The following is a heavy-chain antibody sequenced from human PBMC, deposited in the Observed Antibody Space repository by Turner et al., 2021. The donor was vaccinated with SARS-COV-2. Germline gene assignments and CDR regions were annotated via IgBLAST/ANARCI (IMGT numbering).Heavy chain of an antibody. Sequence: VQLVQYAPAVKKPGAGAKVTCKASRYTFTGYYMHWVRQAPGQGLEWMGCISPNSGGTHYAQKFQARVTITTDTSISTVYMELSRLRSDDTAVYYCASSANSSCWHYWGQGTLVTVSS. D-gene: IGHD6-19*01. CDR1: RYTFTGYY. J-gene: IGHJ4*02. CDR2: ISPNSGGT. V-gene: IGHV1-2*02. CDR3: ASSANSSCWHY.